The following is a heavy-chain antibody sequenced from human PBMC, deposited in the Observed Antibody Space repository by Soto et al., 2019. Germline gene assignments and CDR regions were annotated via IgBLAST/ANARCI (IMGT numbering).Heavy chain of an antibody. CDR3: ARLVGGVDNWNYVPPLDYYFDY. CDR1: GYTFTGYY. Sequence: GASVKVSCKASGYTFTGYYMHWVRQAPGQGLEWMGWINPNSGGTNYAQKFQGWVTMTRDTSISTAYMELSRLRSDDTAVYYCARLVGGVDNWNYVPPLDYYFDYWGQGTLVTVSS. J-gene: IGHJ4*02. D-gene: IGHD1-7*01. V-gene: IGHV1-2*04. CDR2: INPNSGGT.